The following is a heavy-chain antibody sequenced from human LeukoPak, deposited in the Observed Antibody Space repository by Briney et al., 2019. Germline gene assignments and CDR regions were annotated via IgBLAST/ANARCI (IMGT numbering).Heavy chain of an antibody. CDR2: INPSGGST. D-gene: IGHD3-10*01. J-gene: IGHJ4*02. Sequence: ASVKVPCKASGYTFTSYYMHWVRQAPGQGLEWMGIINPSGGSTSYAQKFQGRVTMTRDTSTSTVYMELSSLRSEDTAVYYCAREDSGSGSYYNVADYFDYWGQGTLVTVSS. CDR3: AREDSGSGSYYNVADYFDY. CDR1: GYTFTSYY. V-gene: IGHV1-46*01.